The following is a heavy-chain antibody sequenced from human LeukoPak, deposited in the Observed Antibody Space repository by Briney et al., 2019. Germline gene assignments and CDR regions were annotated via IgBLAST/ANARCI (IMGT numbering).Heavy chain of an antibody. V-gene: IGHV4-38-2*02. CDR3: ARSRAGSYDY. Sequence: TSETPSLTCTVSGYSISSGYYWGWIRQPPGKGLEWIGSIYHSGSTYYNPSLKRRVTKSVDTSKNQFSLKLSSVTAADTAVYYCARSRAGSYDYLCQGTLVTVSS. CDR1: GYSISSGYY. J-gene: IGHJ4*02. D-gene: IGHD1-26*01. CDR2: IYHSGST.